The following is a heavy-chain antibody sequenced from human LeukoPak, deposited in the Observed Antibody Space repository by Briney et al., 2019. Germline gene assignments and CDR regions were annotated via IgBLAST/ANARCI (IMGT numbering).Heavy chain of an antibody. J-gene: IGHJ4*02. V-gene: IGHV3-21*01. D-gene: IGHD5-24*01. CDR2: ISSSSSYI. Sequence: GGSLRLSCAASGFTFSSYSMNWVRQAPGEGLEWVSSISSSSSYIYYADSVKGRFTISRDNAKNSLYLQMNSLRAEDTAVYYCARKRDGYNSEYYFDYWGQGTLVTVSS. CDR1: GFTFSSYS. CDR3: ARKRDGYNSEYYFDY.